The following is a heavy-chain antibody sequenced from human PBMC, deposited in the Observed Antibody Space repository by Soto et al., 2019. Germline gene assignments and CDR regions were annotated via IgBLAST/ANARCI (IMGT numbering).Heavy chain of an antibody. J-gene: IGHJ5*02. CDR3: ATGYDWFDP. V-gene: IGHV4-59*03. D-gene: IGHD7-27*01. Sequence: QVHLQESGPGLVKPSETLSLTCTVSGASITSSYWTWVRQPPGKGLEWIGYVYPSGSTNYNPTLKSRVTLSVSTSKNQFSLRLTSVTAADTTVYYCATGYDWFDPWGQGALVTVSS. CDR1: GASITSSY. CDR2: VYPSGST.